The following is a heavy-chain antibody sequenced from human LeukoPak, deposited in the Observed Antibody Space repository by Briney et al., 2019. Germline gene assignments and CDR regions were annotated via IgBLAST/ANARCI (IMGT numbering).Heavy chain of an antibody. CDR2: ISGSGSST. J-gene: IGHJ4*02. Sequence: PGGSLRLSCAASGFTFSSYAMSWVRQVSGKGLEWASAISGSGSSTYYADSVKGRFTISRDNSKNTLFLQMNSLRAEDTAVYYCAKDRRLYSSGWYATWGQGTLVTVSS. CDR3: AKDRRLYSSGWYAT. D-gene: IGHD6-19*01. V-gene: IGHV3-23*01. CDR1: GFTFSSYA.